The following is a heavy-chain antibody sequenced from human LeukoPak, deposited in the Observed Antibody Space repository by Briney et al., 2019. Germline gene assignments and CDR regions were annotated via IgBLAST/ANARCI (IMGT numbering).Heavy chain of an antibody. CDR3: ARDTTYCRGGSCYSNSGWFDP. Sequence: SETLSLTCTVSGGSISSSYWSWIRQSPGKGLEWVGYIHHSGNTNSNPPLKSRVTISVDTPKNQFSLKLRSVTAADTAVYYCARDTTYCRGGSCYSNSGWFDPWGKGTLVTVSS. D-gene: IGHD2-15*01. J-gene: IGHJ5*02. CDR2: IHHSGNT. V-gene: IGHV4-59*01. CDR1: GGSISSSY.